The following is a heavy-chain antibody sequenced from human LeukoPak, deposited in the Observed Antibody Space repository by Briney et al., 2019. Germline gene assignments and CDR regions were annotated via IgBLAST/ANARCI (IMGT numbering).Heavy chain of an antibody. V-gene: IGHV3-23*01. J-gene: IGHJ4*02. CDR2: ISGSGGST. CDR3: AKEGDSTMDYDILTGYNCPYFDY. CDR1: GFTFSSYG. Sequence: SGGSLRLSCAASGFTFSSYGMSWVRQAPGKGLEWVSAISGSGGSTYYADSVKGRFTISRDNSKNTLYLQMNSLRAEDTAVYYCAKEGDSTMDYDILTGYNCPYFDYWGQGTLVTVSS. D-gene: IGHD3-9*01.